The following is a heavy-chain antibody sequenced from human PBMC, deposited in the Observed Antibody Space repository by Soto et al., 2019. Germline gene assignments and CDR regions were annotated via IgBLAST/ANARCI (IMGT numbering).Heavy chain of an antibody. J-gene: IGHJ6*02. V-gene: IGHV3-21*01. D-gene: IGHD2-15*01. Sequence: GGSLILSCVASGFTFRTYTMNWVRQAPGKGLEWVSGIRGFSPYTFYAESVKGRFTISRDNAKNSLYLQMNSLGVEDTAVYYCARDRGSDGHDYYYKAMDVWGQGTTVTVSS. CDR1: GFTFRTYT. CDR2: IRGFSPYT. CDR3: ARDRGSDGHDYYYKAMDV.